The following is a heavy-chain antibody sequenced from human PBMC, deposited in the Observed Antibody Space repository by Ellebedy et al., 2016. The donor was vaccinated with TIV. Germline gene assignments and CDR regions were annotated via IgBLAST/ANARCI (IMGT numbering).Heavy chain of an antibody. J-gene: IGHJ4*02. V-gene: IGHV3-72*01. CDR1: GFTFSDHY. Sequence: PGGSLRLSCAASGFTFSDHYVGWVRQAPGKGLDWVGRIRMRGNGYSTEYAASVKGRFIISRDDSNDSLYLQMTSLRTDDTAVYYCVRSRPYDPFDYWGQGVLVTVSS. D-gene: IGHD3-22*01. CDR3: VRSRPYDPFDY. CDR2: IRMRGNGYST.